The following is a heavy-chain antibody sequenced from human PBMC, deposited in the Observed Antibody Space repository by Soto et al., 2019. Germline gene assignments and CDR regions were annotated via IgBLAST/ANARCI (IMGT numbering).Heavy chain of an antibody. J-gene: IGHJ6*02. D-gene: IGHD5-18*01. CDR1: GFTFSSYG. CDR2: ISYDATDK. V-gene: IGHV3-30*18. CDR3: VKERYAQLWLEDYGMDV. Sequence: QVQLVESGGGVVQPGRSLRLSCAASGFTFSSYGIHWVRQAPGKGLDLVALISYDATDKYYADSVKGRFTISRDNSKNPLYLQMSSLGPEDTAVYYCVKERYAQLWLEDYGMDVWGQGTTVTV.